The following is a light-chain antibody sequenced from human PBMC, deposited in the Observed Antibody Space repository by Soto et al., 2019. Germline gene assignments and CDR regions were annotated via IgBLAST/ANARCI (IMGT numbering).Light chain of an antibody. V-gene: IGKV3-15*01. CDR3: QQYDDWPRT. CDR2: GAS. CDR1: EVISTS. Sequence: EIVMTQSPVNLSLSPGERATLSCRASEVISTSLAWYQHQPGQSPRLLIFGASSRAAGAPARVSGSGSGTEFTLTISSLQSEDSGVYYSQQYDDWPRTFGQGTKVEIK. J-gene: IGKJ1*01.